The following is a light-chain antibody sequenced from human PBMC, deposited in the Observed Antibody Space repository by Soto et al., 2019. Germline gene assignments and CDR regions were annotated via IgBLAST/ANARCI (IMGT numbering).Light chain of an antibody. V-gene: IGKV1-5*03. CDR2: KAS. CDR1: QSIGSW. Sequence: DIQMTQSPSTLSASVGDRVTITCRASQSIGSWLAWYQHKPGKAPKLLIYKASSLESGVPSRFSGSGSGTEFTLTISTLQPEDFASYFCLQYNSHSWTFGQETKVEIK. CDR3: LQYNSHSWT. J-gene: IGKJ1*01.